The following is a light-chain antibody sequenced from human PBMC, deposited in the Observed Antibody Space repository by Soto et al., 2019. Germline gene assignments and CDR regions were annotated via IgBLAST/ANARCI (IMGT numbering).Light chain of an antibody. CDR3: QHSYITPLT. V-gene: IGKV1-39*01. Sequence: DIQMTQSPSSLSVSVGDRVTITCRASQSISSYLNWYQQKPGKAPKLLIYAASSLQRGVPPRFSGSGSGTDFTLTISSLQPEDFATYYCQHSYITPLTFGGGTKVDIK. CDR2: AAS. CDR1: QSISSY. J-gene: IGKJ4*01.